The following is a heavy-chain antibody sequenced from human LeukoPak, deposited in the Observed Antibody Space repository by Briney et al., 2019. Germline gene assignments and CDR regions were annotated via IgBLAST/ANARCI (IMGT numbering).Heavy chain of an antibody. CDR1: GFTLSSYS. D-gene: IGHD3-10*01. CDR3: HGFRGSYYNVFDY. Sequence: PGGSLRLSCAASGFTLSSYSMHWVRQAPGKGLEWVSAISGSGGSTYYADSVKGRFTISRDNSKNTLYLQMNSLRAEDTAVYYCHGFRGSYYNVFDYWGQGTLVTVSS. CDR2: ISGSGGST. V-gene: IGHV3-23*01. J-gene: IGHJ4*02.